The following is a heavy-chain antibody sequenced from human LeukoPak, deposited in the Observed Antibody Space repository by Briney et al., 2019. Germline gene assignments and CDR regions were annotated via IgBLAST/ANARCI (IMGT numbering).Heavy chain of an antibody. CDR3: ARDWDTDIVLMVYAARNYYYYGMDV. V-gene: IGHV3-53*01. Sequence: GGSLRLSCAASGFTVSSNYMSWVRQAPGKGLEWVSVIYSGGSTYYADSVKGRFTISRDNAKNSLYLQMNSLRAEDTAVYYCARDWDTDIVLMVYAARNYYYYGMDVWGQGTTVTVSS. D-gene: IGHD2-8*01. CDR1: GFTVSSNY. CDR2: IYSGGST. J-gene: IGHJ6*02.